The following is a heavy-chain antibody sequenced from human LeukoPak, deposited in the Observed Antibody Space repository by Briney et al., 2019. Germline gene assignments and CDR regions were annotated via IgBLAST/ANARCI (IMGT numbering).Heavy chain of an antibody. Sequence: AGGSLRLSCAASGFTFSSYWMHWVRQAPGEGLVWVSLIKGDGSGTTYADSVKGRFTISRDNAKNTLYLQMNSLRAEDTAVYYCARDWYYRMDVWGQGTTVTVSS. D-gene: IGHD1-14*01. CDR1: GFTFSSYW. CDR2: IKGDGSGT. J-gene: IGHJ6*02. V-gene: IGHV3-74*01. CDR3: ARDWYYRMDV.